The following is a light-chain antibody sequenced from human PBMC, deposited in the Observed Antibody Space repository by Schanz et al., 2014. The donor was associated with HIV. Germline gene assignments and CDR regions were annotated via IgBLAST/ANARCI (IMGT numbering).Light chain of an antibody. CDR2: DVT. V-gene: IGLV2-11*01. Sequence: QSALTQPRSVSGSPGQSVTISCTGTTSDIGNHDFVSWYQQHPGKAPKLMIYDVTKRPSGVPARFSGSKSGNTASLTISGLRAEDDADYYCISYTSDSVVFGGGTKLTVL. CDR3: ISYTSDSVV. CDR1: TSDIGNHDF. J-gene: IGLJ2*01.